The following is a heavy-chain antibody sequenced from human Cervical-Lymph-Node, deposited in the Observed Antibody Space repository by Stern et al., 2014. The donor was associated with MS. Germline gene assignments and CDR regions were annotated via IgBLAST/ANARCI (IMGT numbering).Heavy chain of an antibody. CDR1: GGSFNNYA. V-gene: IGHV1-69*01. CDR3: ARDGDTAMVTPLYFFAF. J-gene: IGHJ4*02. CDR2: VIPIFGTP. D-gene: IGHD5-18*01. Sequence: QVQLQESGAEVKEPGSAVKVSCKASGGSFNNYAINWVRQALGQGLEWVGGVIPIFGTPQYAHKFQGRLTFTADESTNTAYMELSSLRSEDSAVYYCARDGDTAMVTPLYFFAFWGQGTLVIVSS.